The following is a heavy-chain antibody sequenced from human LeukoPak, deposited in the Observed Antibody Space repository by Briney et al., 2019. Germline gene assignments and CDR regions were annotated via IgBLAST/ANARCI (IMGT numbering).Heavy chain of an antibody. Sequence: GRSLRLSCAASGFTFSSYAMSWVRQAPGKGLRRVSALSGSGLSTYYADSVKGRFTISRDNSKNTLYLQMNSLRAEDTAVYYCAKGGESSSWLFDYWGQGTLVPVSS. CDR3: AKGGESSSWLFDY. CDR1: GFTFSSYA. CDR2: LSGSGLST. J-gene: IGHJ4*02. D-gene: IGHD6-13*01. V-gene: IGHV3-23*01.